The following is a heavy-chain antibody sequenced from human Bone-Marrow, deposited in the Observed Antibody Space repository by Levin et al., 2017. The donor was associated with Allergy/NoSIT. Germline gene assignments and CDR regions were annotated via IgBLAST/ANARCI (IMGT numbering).Heavy chain of an antibody. Sequence: PGESLKISCAASGFSFSSYWMSWVRQAPGRGLEWVAHIKEDGSVKDYVDSVKGRFTISRDNGKNSLYLQMNSLRDEDTAVYYCVREGWATFCDHWGQGALVTVSS. CDR3: VREGWATFCDH. J-gene: IGHJ4*02. V-gene: IGHV3-7*01. CDR2: IKEDGSVK. CDR1: GFSFSSYW. D-gene: IGHD2/OR15-2a*01.